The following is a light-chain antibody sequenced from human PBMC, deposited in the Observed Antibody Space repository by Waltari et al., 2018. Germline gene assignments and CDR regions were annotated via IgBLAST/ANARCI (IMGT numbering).Light chain of an antibody. J-gene: IGLJ3*02. CDR1: SSDRGRYDI. CDR3: CSYAGNYVWV. Sequence: QSALTQPAAVSGSPGQSVTISCTGASSDRGRYDIVSWYQQHPGNAPRLVISDVSKRPSGVSDRFSGSKSGDTASLTISGLQFEDEADYYCCSYAGNYVWVFGGGTRLTVL. V-gene: IGLV2-23*02. CDR2: DVS.